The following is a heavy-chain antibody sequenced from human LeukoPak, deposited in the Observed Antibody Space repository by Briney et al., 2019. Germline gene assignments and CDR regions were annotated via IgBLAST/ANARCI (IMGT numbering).Heavy chain of an antibody. J-gene: IGHJ4*02. CDR1: GLTFSSYW. V-gene: IGHV3-7*01. Sequence: PGGSLRLSCAASGLTFSSYWMSWVRQAPGKGLEWVANIKQDGSEKYYVDSVKGRFTISRDNAKNSLYLQMNSLRAEDTAVYYCARVRGYSYGYDYWGQGTLVTVSS. CDR2: IKQDGSEK. D-gene: IGHD5-18*01. CDR3: ARVRGYSYGYDY.